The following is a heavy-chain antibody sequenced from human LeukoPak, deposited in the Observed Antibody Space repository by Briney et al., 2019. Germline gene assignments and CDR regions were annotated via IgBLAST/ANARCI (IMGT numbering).Heavy chain of an antibody. D-gene: IGHD5-18*01. V-gene: IGHV4-34*01. CDR1: GGSFSGYY. Sequence: PSETLSLTCAVYGGSFSGYYWSWIRQPPGKGLEWIGEINHSGSTNYNPSLKSRVTMSVDTSKNQFSLKLSSVTAADTAVYYCARDGEVDTAMVNYYYGMDVWGQGTTVTVSS. CDR3: ARDGEVDTAMVNYYYGMDV. CDR2: INHSGST. J-gene: IGHJ6*02.